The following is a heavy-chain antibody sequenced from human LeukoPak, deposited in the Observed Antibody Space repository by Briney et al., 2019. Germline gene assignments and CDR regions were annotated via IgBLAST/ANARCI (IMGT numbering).Heavy chain of an antibody. CDR1: GFVFENYY. V-gene: IGHV3-30*02. Sequence: GGSLRLSCQASGFVFENYYMYWIRQAPGKGLEWVAFIRYDGSNKYYADSVKGRFTISRDNSKNTLYLQMNSLRAEDTAVYYCAKDRLNHFDYWGQGTLVTVSS. D-gene: IGHD1-14*01. CDR3: AKDRLNHFDY. CDR2: IRYDGSNK. J-gene: IGHJ4*02.